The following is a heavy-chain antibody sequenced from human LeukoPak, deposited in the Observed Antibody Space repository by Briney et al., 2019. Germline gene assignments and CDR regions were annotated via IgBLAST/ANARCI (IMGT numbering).Heavy chain of an antibody. CDR1: GYTFTSYL. J-gene: IGHJ4*02. V-gene: IGHV1-3*01. CDR3: ARDSIWGSGTYGFDY. CDR2: INVGNDNT. D-gene: IGHD3-16*01. Sequence: GASVKVSCKASGYTFTSYLIHWVRQAPGQRLEWMGWINVGNDNTKYSQNFQGRVTITRDTSASTAYMELSSLRSEDTAVYYCARDSIWGSGTYGFDYWGQGALVTDSS.